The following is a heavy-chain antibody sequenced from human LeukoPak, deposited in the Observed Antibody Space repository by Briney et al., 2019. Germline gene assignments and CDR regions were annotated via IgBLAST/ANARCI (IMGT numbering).Heavy chain of an antibody. CDR2: ISGSSGII. CDR3: AKGLYCGGDCYVAEVYYFDY. Sequence: GGSLRLSCAASGFTFNTYTMNWVRQAPGKGLEWVSYISGSSGIIDYADSVRGRFTISRDNAKNSLYLQMNSLRAEDTAVCYCAKGLYCGGDCYVAEVYYFDYWGQGTLVTVSS. V-gene: IGHV3-48*01. J-gene: IGHJ4*02. CDR1: GFTFNTYT. D-gene: IGHD2-21*02.